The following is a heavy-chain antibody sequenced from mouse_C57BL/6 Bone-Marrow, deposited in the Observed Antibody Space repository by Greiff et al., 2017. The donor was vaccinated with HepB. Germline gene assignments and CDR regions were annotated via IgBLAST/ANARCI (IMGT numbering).Heavy chain of an antibody. D-gene: IGHD1-1*01. CDR1: GYTFTSYW. CDR2: IDPSDSYT. Sequence: QVQLKQPGAELVMPGASVKLSCKASGYTFTSYWMHWVKQRPGQGLEWIGEIDPSDSYTNYNQKFKGKSTLTVDKSSSTAYMQLSSLTSEDSAVYYCARPGSSSAWFAYWGQGTLVTVSA. CDR3: ARPGSSSAWFAY. J-gene: IGHJ3*01. V-gene: IGHV1-69*01.